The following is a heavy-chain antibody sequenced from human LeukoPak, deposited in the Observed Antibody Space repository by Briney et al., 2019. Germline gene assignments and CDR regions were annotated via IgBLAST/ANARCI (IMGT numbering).Heavy chain of an antibody. J-gene: IGHJ4*02. CDR2: INTDGSST. CDR3: ARGLAVAGSDGPDY. D-gene: IGHD6-19*01. Sequence: GGSLRLSCAASGFTLRNYWMHWVRQAPGKGLVWVSRINTDGSSTTYADSAKGRFTISRDNAKNTLCPQMNSLRAEDTAVFYCARGLAVAGSDGPDYWGQGTLVTVSS. CDR1: GFTLRNYW. V-gene: IGHV3-74*01.